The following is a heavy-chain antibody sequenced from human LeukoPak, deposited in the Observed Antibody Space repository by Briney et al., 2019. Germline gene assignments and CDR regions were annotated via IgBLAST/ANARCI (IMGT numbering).Heavy chain of an antibody. CDR2: IYPDDSDT. Sequence: GESLKISCKGSGYNFTNYWIAWVRQTPGKGLEWLGIIYPDDSDTRHNPSFRGQVTFSADKSISTAYLQWSSLKASDTAMYYCARHYGGGEYYYGMDVWGQGTTVTVAS. J-gene: IGHJ6*02. CDR1: GYNFTNYW. CDR3: ARHYGGGEYYYGMDV. D-gene: IGHD2-21*01. V-gene: IGHV5-51*01.